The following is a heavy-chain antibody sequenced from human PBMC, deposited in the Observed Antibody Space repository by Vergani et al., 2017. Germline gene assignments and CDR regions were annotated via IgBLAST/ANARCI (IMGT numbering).Heavy chain of an antibody. V-gene: IGHV1-18*01. CDR3: ARDRPLWFGDPALVPPEGFDP. CDR2: ISAYNGNT. Sequence: QVQLVQSGAEVKKPGASVKVSCKASGYTFTSYDISWVRQAPGQGLEWMGWISAYNGNTNYAQKLQGRVTMTTDTSTSTAYMELRSLRSDDTAVYYCARDRPLWFGDPALVPPEGFDPWGQGTLVTVSS. CDR1: GYTFTSYD. D-gene: IGHD3-10*01. J-gene: IGHJ5*02.